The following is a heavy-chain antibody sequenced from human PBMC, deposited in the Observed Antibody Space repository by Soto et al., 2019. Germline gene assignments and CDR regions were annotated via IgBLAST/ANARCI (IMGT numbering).Heavy chain of an antibody. CDR1: GGSISSYY. V-gene: IGHV4-59*12. J-gene: IGHJ6*02. CDR3: ARGSSGWSSYYYYGMDV. Sequence: SETLSLTCTVSGGSISSYYWSWIRQPPGKGLEWIGYIYYSGSTNYNPSLKSRVTISVDTSKNQFSLKLSSVTAADTAVYYCARGSSGWSSYYYYGMDVWGQGTTVTVSS. CDR2: IYYSGST. D-gene: IGHD6-19*01.